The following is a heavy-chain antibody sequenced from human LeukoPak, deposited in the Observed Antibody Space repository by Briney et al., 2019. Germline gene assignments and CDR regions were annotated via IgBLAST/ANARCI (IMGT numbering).Heavy chain of an antibody. D-gene: IGHD1-14*01. V-gene: IGHV1-2*02. Sequence: ASVKVSCKASGYTFTGYYMHWVRQAPGQGLEWMGWINPNSGGTNYAQKFQGRVTMTRDTSISTAYTELSRLRSDDTAVYYCARDPPVSTLSAFDYWGQGTLATVSS. J-gene: IGHJ4*02. CDR2: INPNSGGT. CDR3: ARDPPVSTLSAFDY. CDR1: GYTFTGYY.